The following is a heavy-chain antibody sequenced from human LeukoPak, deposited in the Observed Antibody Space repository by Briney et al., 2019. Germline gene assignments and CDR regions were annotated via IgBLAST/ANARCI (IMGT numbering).Heavy chain of an antibody. D-gene: IGHD6-6*01. Sequence: GGSLRLSCAASEFTFSSYAMTWVRQAPGRGLEWVSVISGSGNTTFYADSVKGRFTISRDNAKNSLYLQMNSLRAEDTAVYYCARGWYSSSSHIDYWGQGTLVTVSS. CDR2: ISGSGNTT. CDR1: EFTFSSYA. J-gene: IGHJ4*02. CDR3: ARGWYSSSSHIDY. V-gene: IGHV3-21*01.